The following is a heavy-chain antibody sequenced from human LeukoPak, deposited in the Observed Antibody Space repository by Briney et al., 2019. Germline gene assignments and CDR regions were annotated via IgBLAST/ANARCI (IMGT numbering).Heavy chain of an antibody. V-gene: IGHV4-39*01. J-gene: IGHJ4*02. CDR1: GGSITSSLYY. Sequence: SETLSLTCTVPGGSITSSLYYWAWIRQTPGEGLEWIGTIQYSGSTYYNPSLRSRVTISADTSKNQFSLRLNSVTAADTAVYYCARHGPRLRSFDSLLYFDTWGQGTPGTVSS. CDR2: IQYSGST. D-gene: IGHD3-9*01. CDR3: ARHGPRLRSFDSLLYFDT.